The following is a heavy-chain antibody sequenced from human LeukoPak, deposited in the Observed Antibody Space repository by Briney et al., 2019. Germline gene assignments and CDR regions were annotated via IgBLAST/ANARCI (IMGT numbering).Heavy chain of an antibody. J-gene: IGHJ4*02. V-gene: IGHV3-23*01. CDR2: ISETGRST. CDR1: GFTFSSYA. CDR3: AKDRGYSYGISEY. Sequence: GGSLRLSCAASGFTFSSYAMSWVRQAPGKGLEWVSTISETGRSTYYADSVKGQFTISRDNSKNTLYLQMNSLRAEDTAVYYCAKDRGYSYGISEYWGQGTLVTVSS. D-gene: IGHD5-18*01.